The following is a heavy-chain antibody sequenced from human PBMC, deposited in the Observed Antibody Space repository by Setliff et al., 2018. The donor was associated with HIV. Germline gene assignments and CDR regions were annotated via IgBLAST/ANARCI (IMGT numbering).Heavy chain of an antibody. Sequence: SVKVSCKASGGSFRSYTISWVRQAPGQGLEWMGGIIPISGTANYAQKFQGRVTITRDTSATTAYMELSSLRSEDTAVYYCARGFSVYSSSDPLLNWFDPWGQGTPVTVSS. J-gene: IGHJ5*02. CDR3: ARGFSVYSSSDPLLNWFDP. D-gene: IGHD6-6*01. CDR2: IIPISGTA. V-gene: IGHV1-69*05. CDR1: GGSFRSYT.